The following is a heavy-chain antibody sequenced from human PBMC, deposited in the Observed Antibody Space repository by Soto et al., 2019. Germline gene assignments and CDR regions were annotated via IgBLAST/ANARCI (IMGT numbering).Heavy chain of an antibody. J-gene: IGHJ6*02. CDR1: GGTFSSYA. V-gene: IGHV1-69*13. D-gene: IGHD4-17*01. CDR2: IIPIFGTA. CDR3: ARGNGDYAGLRYYYYYYGMDV. Sequence: SVKVSCKASGGTFSSYAISWVRQAPGQGLEWMGGIIPIFGTANYAQKFQGRVTITADESTSTAYMGLSSLRSEDTAVYYCARGNGDYAGLRYYYYYYGMDVWGQGTTVTVSS.